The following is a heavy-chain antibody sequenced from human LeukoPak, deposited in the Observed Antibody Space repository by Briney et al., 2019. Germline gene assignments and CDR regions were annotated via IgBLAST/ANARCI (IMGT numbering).Heavy chain of an antibody. CDR3: AGGPTMLNVRSYYYYMDV. V-gene: IGHV3-7*01. Sequence: GGSLRLSCAASGFTFSSYWMSWVRQAPGKGLEWVANIKQDGSEKYYVDSVKGRFTISRDNAKNSLYLQMNSLRAEDTAVYYCAGGPTMLNVRSYYYYMDVWGKGTTVTTSS. CDR2: IKQDGSEK. D-gene: IGHD3-10*01. CDR1: GFTFSSYW. J-gene: IGHJ6*03.